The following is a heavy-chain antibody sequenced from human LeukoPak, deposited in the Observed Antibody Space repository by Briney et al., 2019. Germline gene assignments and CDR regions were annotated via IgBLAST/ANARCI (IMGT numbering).Heavy chain of an antibody. V-gene: IGHV3-30-3*02. CDR1: GFTFSSYS. J-gene: IGHJ4*02. CDR2: ISYDGSNK. Sequence: PGGSLRLSCAASGFTFSSYSMHWVRQAPGKGLEWVTLISYDGSNKKYADSVKGRFTISRGNSENTLYLQMNSLRAEDTAVYYCANEIRPNDYWGQGTQVTVSS. CDR3: ANEIRPNDY. D-gene: IGHD4-17*01.